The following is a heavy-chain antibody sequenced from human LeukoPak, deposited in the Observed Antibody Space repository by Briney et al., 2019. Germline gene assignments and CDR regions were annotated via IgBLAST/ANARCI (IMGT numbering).Heavy chain of an antibody. CDR1: GGSVSSTDYS. CDR2: MHSSGST. J-gene: IGHJ4*02. CDR3: ARQDFVGSHYGVYDY. D-gene: IGHD4-17*01. Sequence: SQTLSLTCTVSGGSVSSTDYSWSWIRQHPGQGLEWIGYMHSSGSTYYNPSLKSRVTISVDTSKNQFSLKLSSVTAADTAVYYCARQDFVGSHYGVYDYWGQGTLVTVSS. V-gene: IGHV4-30-2*03.